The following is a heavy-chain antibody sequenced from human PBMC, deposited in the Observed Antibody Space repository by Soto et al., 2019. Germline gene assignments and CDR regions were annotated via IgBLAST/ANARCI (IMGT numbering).Heavy chain of an antibody. CDR3: ARSLVNGTYEAFDI. CDR1: GYNFNRYW. CDR2: IYPGDSDT. Sequence: ESLKISCKGPGYNFNRYWIGWVRQMPGKGLEWMGVIYPGDSDTRYSPSLQGQVTISADKSSSAAYLQWSSLQASDTATYYCARSLVNGTYEAFDIWGQGTMVTVSS. V-gene: IGHV5-51*01. D-gene: IGHD6-13*01. J-gene: IGHJ3*02.